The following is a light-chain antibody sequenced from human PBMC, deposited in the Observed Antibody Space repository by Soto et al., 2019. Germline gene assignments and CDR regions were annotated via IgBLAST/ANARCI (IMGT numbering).Light chain of an antibody. V-gene: IGKV3-20*01. Sequence: EIVLTQSPGTLSLSPGERATLSWRASQSVSSSYLAWYQQKPGQAPRLLIYGASSRATGIPDRFSGSGSGTDFTLTISRLEPEDFAMYYCHQYGTSPPVTFGQGTRLEIK. CDR1: QSVSSSY. CDR3: HQYGTSPPVT. CDR2: GAS. J-gene: IGKJ5*01.